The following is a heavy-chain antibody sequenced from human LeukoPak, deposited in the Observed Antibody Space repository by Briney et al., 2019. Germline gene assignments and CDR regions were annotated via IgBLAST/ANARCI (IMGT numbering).Heavy chain of an antibody. CDR2: ISDTGNT. J-gene: IGHJ4*02. CDR3: ARALDILTGYSSFDY. D-gene: IGHD3-9*01. Sequence: GGSLRLSCAASGFTLSSYAMSWVRQAPGKGLEWVSAISDTGNTYHADSVKGRFTISRDSSKNTLFLQMNSLRAEDTAVYYCARALDILTGYSSFDYWGQGTLVTVSS. CDR1: GFTLSSYA. V-gene: IGHV3-23*01.